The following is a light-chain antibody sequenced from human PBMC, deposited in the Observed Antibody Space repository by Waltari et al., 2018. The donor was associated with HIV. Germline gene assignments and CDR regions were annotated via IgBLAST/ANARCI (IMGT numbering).Light chain of an antibody. Sequence: QSALTQPASVSGSPGQPITISCTGTSSDVGGFNLVSWYQQHPGKASKLMIYGVNKRPSGVSNRFSGSKSGNKTSLTTSGLQAENEADYYCCAYAGSTTYVIFVGGSKLTVL. CDR1: SSDVGGFNL. CDR3: CAYAGSTTYVI. CDR2: GVN. V-gene: IGLV2-23*02. J-gene: IGLJ2*01.